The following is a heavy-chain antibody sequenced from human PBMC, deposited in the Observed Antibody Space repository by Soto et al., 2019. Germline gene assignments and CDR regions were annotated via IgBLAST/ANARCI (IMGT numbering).Heavy chain of an antibody. D-gene: IGHD1-26*01. CDR2: IYSGGST. CDR1: GFTVSSNY. V-gene: IGHV3-66*01. J-gene: IGHJ4*02. Sequence: EVPLVESGGGLVQPGGSLRLSCAASGFTVSSNYMSWVRQAPGKELEWVSVIYSGGSTYYADSVKGRFTISRDNSKNSPYLQMNSLRAEDTAVYYCARAWFKWELTFDCCGQGTLVTVSS. CDR3: ARAWFKWELTFDC.